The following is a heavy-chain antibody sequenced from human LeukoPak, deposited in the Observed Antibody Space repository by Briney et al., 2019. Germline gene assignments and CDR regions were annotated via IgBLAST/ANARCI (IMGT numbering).Heavy chain of an antibody. CDR2: IRSKANSYAT. V-gene: IGHV3-73*01. D-gene: IGHD3-10*01. CDR3: TRRGRVNDY. CDR1: GFTFSGSA. Sequence: TGGSLRLSCAASGFTFSGSAMYWVRQASGKGLEWVGRIRSKANSYATAYAASVKGRFTISRDDSKNTAYLQMNSLKTEDTAVYYCTRRGRVNDYWGQGTLVTVSS. J-gene: IGHJ4*02.